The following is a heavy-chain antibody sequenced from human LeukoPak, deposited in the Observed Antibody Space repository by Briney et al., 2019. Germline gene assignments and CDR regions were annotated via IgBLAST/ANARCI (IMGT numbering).Heavy chain of an antibody. D-gene: IGHD6-19*01. Sequence: SETLSLTCTVSGGSISSSSYYWGWIRQPPGKGLEWIGSIYYSGSTYYNPSLKSRVTISVDTSKNQFPLKLSSVTAADTAVYYCARGDGWDYFVYWGQGTLVTVSS. CDR2: IYYSGST. CDR3: ARGDGWDYFVY. V-gene: IGHV4-39*06. CDR1: GGSISSSSYY. J-gene: IGHJ4*02.